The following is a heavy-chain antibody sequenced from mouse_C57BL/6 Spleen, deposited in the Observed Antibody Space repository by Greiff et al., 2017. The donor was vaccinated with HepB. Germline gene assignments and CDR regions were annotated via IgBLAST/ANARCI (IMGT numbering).Heavy chain of an antibody. Sequence: QVQLQQSGAELVRPGSSVKLSCKASGYTFTSYWMDWVKQRPGQGLEWIGNIYPSDSETHYNQKFKDKATLTVDKSSSTAYMQLSSLTSEDSAVYYCARDLTGYFDYWGQGTTLTVSS. D-gene: IGHD2-13*01. CDR3: ARDLTGYFDY. CDR1: GYTFTSYW. J-gene: IGHJ2*01. V-gene: IGHV1-61*01. CDR2: IYPSDSET.